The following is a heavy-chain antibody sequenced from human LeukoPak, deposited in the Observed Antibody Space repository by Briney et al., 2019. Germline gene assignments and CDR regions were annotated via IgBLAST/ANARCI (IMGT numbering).Heavy chain of an antibody. CDR2: IYYSGST. CDR1: GGSISSYY. Sequence: SETLSLTCTVSGGSISSYYWSWIRQPPGKGLEWIGYIYYSGSTNYNPSLKSRVTISVDTSKNQFSLKLSSVTAADTAVYYCARRRPQRQDYYYGMDVWGQGTTVTVSS. J-gene: IGHJ6*02. V-gene: IGHV4-59*08. CDR3: ARRRPQRQDYYYGMDV.